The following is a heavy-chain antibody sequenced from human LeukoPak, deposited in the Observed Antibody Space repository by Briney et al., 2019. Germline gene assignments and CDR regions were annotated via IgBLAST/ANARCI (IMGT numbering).Heavy chain of an antibody. Sequence: PSETLSLTCTVSGGSMNNYYWNWIRQPAGKGLEWIGHIYSSGSTNYNPSLKSRVSISIDTSKNQFFLKLSSMTAADTAVYYCARRTDYWGPGTLVTVSS. CDR1: GGSMNNYY. CDR3: ARRTDY. CDR2: IYSSGST. J-gene: IGHJ4*02. V-gene: IGHV4-4*07. D-gene: IGHD1-14*01.